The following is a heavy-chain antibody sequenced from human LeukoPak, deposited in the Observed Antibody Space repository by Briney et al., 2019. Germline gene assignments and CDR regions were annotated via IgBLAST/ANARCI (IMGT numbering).Heavy chain of an antibody. J-gene: IGHJ4*02. CDR3: ARRAGAYSHPYDY. CDR2: IFYSGST. V-gene: IGHV4-39*07. CDR1: GGSISTSNYY. Sequence: PSETLSLTCTVSGGSISTSNYYWGWIRQPPGKGLEWIGNIFYSGSTYYSPSLRSRVTISLDTSRNQFSLKLNSVTAADTAVYYCARRAGAYSHPYDYWGQGTLVTVSS. D-gene: IGHD4/OR15-4a*01.